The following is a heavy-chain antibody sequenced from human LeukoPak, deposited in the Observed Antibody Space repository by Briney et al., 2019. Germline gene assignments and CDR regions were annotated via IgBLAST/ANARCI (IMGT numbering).Heavy chain of an antibody. D-gene: IGHD6-6*01. CDR3: ATYSSSSGPYYYYMDV. CDR2: IYPGDPDT. V-gene: IGHV5-51*01. Sequence: GESLKISCKGSGYSFTSYWIGWVRQMPGKGLEWMGIIYPGDPDTRYSPSFQGQVTISADKSISTAYLQWSSLKASDTAMYYCATYSSSSGPYYYYMDVWGKGTTVTVSS. J-gene: IGHJ6*03. CDR1: GYSFTSYW.